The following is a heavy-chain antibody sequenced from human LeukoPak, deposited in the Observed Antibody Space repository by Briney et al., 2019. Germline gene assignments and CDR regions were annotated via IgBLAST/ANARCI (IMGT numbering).Heavy chain of an antibody. CDR3: ASRRDFWSGDTFDY. V-gene: IGHV1-2*06. Sequence: ASVKVSCKASGYTFTGYYMHWVRQAPGQGLEWMGRINPNSGGTNYAQKFQGRVTITRDTSISTASMELSRLRSDDTAVYYCASRRDFWSGDTFDYWGQGTLVTVSS. J-gene: IGHJ4*02. D-gene: IGHD3-3*01. CDR2: INPNSGGT. CDR1: GYTFTGYY.